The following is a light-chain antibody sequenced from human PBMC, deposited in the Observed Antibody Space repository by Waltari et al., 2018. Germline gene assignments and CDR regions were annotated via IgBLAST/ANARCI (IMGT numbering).Light chain of an antibody. Sequence: DIVMTQFPDYLAVSLGERATINCKSSQSVLYRSNNKEYLAWYQQKPGQPAKLLIYWASTRESGVPDRFSGSGSGTDFTLTISSLQAEDVAVYYCQQYCTTPTFGQGTKVEIK. CDR3: QQYCTTPT. CDR2: WAS. J-gene: IGKJ1*01. CDR1: QSVLYRSNNKEY. V-gene: IGKV4-1*01.